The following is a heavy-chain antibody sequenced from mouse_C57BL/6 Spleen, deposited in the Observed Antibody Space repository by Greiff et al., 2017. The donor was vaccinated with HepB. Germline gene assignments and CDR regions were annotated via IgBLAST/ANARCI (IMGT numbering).Heavy chain of an antibody. CDR1: GYTFTSYT. Sequence: QVQLQQSGAELARPGASVKMSCKASGYTFTSYTMHWVKQRPGQGLEWIGYINPSSGYTKYNQKFKDKATLTADKSSSTAYMQLSSLTSEDSAVYYCASSTGTGAMDYWGQGTSVTVSS. J-gene: IGHJ4*01. CDR2: INPSSGYT. CDR3: ASSTGTGAMDY. D-gene: IGHD4-1*02. V-gene: IGHV1-4*01.